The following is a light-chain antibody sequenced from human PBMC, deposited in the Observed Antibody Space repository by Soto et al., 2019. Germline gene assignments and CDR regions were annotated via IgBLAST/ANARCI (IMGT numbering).Light chain of an antibody. CDR1: QSVNRN. J-gene: IGKJ4*01. CDR3: QQYNNSPPLT. CDR2: GAS. V-gene: IGKV3-15*01. Sequence: EIVLTQSTATLSVPPGERATIYWRASQSVNRNLAWYQQKPGQAPRLLIYGASTRANGIPARCSGSGSGTELTLTISSLQSADFAVYYCQQYNNSPPLTFGGGTKVDIK.